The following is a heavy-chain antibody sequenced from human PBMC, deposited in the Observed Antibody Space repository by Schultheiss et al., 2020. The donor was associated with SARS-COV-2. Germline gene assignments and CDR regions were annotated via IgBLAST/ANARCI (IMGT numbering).Heavy chain of an antibody. Sequence: SETLSLTCTVSGGSISSYYWSWIRQPAGKGLEWIGRIYTSGSTNYNPSLKSRVTISVDTSKNQFSLKLSSVTAADTAVYYCARHGYCSSTSCYILDYWGQGTLVTVSS. CDR2: IYTSGST. V-gene: IGHV4-4*07. CDR1: GGSISSYY. CDR3: ARHGYCSSTSCYILDY. D-gene: IGHD2-2*02. J-gene: IGHJ4*02.